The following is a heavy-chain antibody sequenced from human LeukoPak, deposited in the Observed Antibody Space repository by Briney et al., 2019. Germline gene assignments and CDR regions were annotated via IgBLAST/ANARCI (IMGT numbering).Heavy chain of an antibody. CDR1: GFTVSSNY. D-gene: IGHD3-10*01. CDR3: AREGGTYYYGSGSYYLHGMDV. J-gene: IGHJ6*04. V-gene: IGHV3-53*01. Sequence: SGGSLRLSCAASGFTVSSNYMSWVRQAPGKGLEWVSVIYSGGSTYYADSVKGRFTISRDNSKNTLYLQMNSLRAEDTAVYYCAREGGTYYYGSGSYYLHGMDVWGKGTTVTVSS. CDR2: IYSGGST.